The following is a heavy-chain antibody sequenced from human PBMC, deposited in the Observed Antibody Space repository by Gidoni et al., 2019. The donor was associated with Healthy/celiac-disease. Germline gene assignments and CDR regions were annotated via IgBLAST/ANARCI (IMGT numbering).Heavy chain of an antibody. V-gene: IGHV4-59*08. CDR2: IYYSGST. CDR1: GGLISSYY. Sequence: QVQLQESGPGLVKPSETLSPTCTVSGGLISSYYWSWIRQPPGKGVEWIGYIYYSGSTNYNPSLKSRVTISVDTSKNQFSLKLSSVTAADTAVYYCARAGYYYDSSGYYYFDYWGQGTLVTVSS. D-gene: IGHD3-22*01. CDR3: ARAGYYYDSSGYYYFDY. J-gene: IGHJ4*02.